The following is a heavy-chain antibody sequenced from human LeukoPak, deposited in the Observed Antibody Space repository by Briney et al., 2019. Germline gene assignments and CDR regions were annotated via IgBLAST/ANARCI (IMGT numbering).Heavy chain of an antibody. J-gene: IGHJ4*02. CDR1: GYTLTELS. CDR3: ATDKGGDYYDILTGYY. V-gene: IGHV1-24*01. D-gene: IGHD3-9*01. CDR2: FDPEDGET. Sequence: ASVEVSCKVSGYTLTELSMHWVRQAPGKGLEWMGGFDPEDGETIYAQKFQGRVTMTEDTSTDTAYMELSSLRSEDTAVYYCATDKGGDYYDILTGYYWGQGTLVTVSS.